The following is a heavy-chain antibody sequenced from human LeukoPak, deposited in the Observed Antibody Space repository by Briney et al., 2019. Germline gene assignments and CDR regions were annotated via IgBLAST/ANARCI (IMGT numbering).Heavy chain of an antibody. CDR3: AHYYSSGWYGNWFDP. D-gene: IGHD6-19*01. V-gene: IGHV2-5*02. Sequence: SGPTLVNPTQTLTLTCTFSGFSLSTSGVGVGWIRQPPGKALEWLALIYWDDDKRYSPSLKSRLTITKDNSKNQVVLTMTNMDPVDTATYYCAHYYSSGWYGNWFDPWGQGTLVTVSS. CDR2: IYWDDDK. J-gene: IGHJ5*02. CDR1: GFSLSTSGVG.